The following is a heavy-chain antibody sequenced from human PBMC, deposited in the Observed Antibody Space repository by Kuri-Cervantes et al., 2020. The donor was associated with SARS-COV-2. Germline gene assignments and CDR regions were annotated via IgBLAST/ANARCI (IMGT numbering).Heavy chain of an antibody. CDR2: IKSKTDGGTT. D-gene: IGHD5-18*01. Sequence: GGSLRLSCAASGFNFSRTDMHWVRQAPGKGLEWVGRIKSKTDGGTTDYAAPVKGRFTISRDDSKNTLYLQMNSLKTEDTAVYYCTTVGTGYSYGFDYYGMDVWGQGTTVTVSS. CDR1: GFNFSRTD. CDR3: TTVGTGYSYGFDYYGMDV. V-gene: IGHV3-15*07. J-gene: IGHJ6*02.